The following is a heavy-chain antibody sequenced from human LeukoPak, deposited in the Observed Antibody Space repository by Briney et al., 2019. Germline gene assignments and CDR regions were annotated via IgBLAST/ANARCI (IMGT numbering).Heavy chain of an antibody. CDR1: GYSFTSYW. J-gene: IGHJ6*04. CDR3: ARLPITMVRGDWVMDV. Sequence: GESLKISCKGSGYSFTSYWISWVRQMPGKGLEWMGRLDPSDSYTNYSPSFQGHVTISADKSISTAYLQWSSLKASDTAMYYCARLPITMVRGDWVMDVWGKGTTVTVSS. D-gene: IGHD3-10*01. CDR2: LDPSDSYT. V-gene: IGHV5-10-1*01.